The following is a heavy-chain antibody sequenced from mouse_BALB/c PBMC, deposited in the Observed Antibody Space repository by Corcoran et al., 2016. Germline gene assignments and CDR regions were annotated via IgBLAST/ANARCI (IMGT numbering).Heavy chain of an antibody. Sequence: QIQFVQSGPERKKTGETVKISCKASRYTFTNYGMNWVKQAPGKGLKWMGRINTYTGEPTYADDFKGRFAFSLETSASTAYLQINNLKNEDMATYFCARYDAMDYWGQGTSVTVSS. D-gene: IGHD2-14*01. CDR2: INTYTGEP. CDR1: RYTFTNYG. J-gene: IGHJ4*01. CDR3: ARYDAMDY. V-gene: IGHV9-1*02.